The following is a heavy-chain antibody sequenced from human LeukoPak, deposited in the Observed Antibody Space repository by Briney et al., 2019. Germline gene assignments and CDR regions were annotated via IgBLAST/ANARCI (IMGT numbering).Heavy chain of an antibody. V-gene: IGHV3-66*01. J-gene: IGHJ6*03. CDR1: GFTVSSNY. CDR3: ARGSSSWYYYYYYMDV. CDR2: IYSGGST. D-gene: IGHD6-13*01. Sequence: GGSLRLSCAASGFTVSSNYMSWVRQAPGKGLEWVSVIYSGGSTYYADSVKGRFTISRDNAKNTLYLQMNSLRAEDTAVYYCARGSSSWYYYYYYMDVWGKGTTVTISS.